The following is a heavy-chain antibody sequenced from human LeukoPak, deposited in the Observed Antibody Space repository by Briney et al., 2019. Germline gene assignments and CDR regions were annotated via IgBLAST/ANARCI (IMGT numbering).Heavy chain of an antibody. CDR1: GFTFSRYA. V-gene: IGHV3-23*01. J-gene: IGHJ4*02. CDR2: ISGSGGSA. CDR3: AKDRWELDS. D-gene: IGHD4-23*01. Sequence: GGSLRLSCAASGFTFSRYAMSWVRQAPGEGLEWISAISGSGGSAYYADSVKGRFTISRDNSKNTLYLQMNSLRAEDTAVYYCAKDRWELDSWGQGTLVTVSS.